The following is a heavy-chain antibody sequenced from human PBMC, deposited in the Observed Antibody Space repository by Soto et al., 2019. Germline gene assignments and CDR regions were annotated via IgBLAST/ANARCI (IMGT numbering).Heavy chain of an antibody. V-gene: IGHV4-4*02. CDR2: IYHAGSP. Sequence: QVPLQESGPGLVKPSGTLSLNCAVSGGSIRTSSWWTWLRQSPGKGLEWIGEIYHAGSPNYNPSFQSRVTISADASKNFFSLRLTSLTAADTAIYYCARASSFRGDFDIWGQGTAVTVSS. D-gene: IGHD2-21*01. J-gene: IGHJ3*02. CDR3: ARASSFRGDFDI. CDR1: GGSIRTSSW.